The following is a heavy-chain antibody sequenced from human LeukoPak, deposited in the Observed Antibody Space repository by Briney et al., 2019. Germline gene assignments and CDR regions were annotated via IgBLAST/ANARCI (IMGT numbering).Heavy chain of an antibody. CDR3: ARVPSDDAFDI. D-gene: IGHD2-2*01. CDR1: GYTFTSYY. J-gene: IGHJ3*02. Sequence: ASVKVSCKASGYTFTSYYMHWVRQATGQGLEWMGWMNPNSGNTGYAQKFQGRVTITRNTSISTAYMELSSLRSEDTAVYYCARVPSDDAFDIWGQGTMVTVSS. V-gene: IGHV1-8*03. CDR2: MNPNSGNT.